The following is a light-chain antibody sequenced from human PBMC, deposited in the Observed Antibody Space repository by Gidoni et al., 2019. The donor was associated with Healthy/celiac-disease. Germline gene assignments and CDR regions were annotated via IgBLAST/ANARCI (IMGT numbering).Light chain of an antibody. CDR2: AES. V-gene: IGKV1-39*01. CDR3: QQSYSTPRT. Sequence: DIQITHSPSALSASGGDRVTITCRASQSISSYLNWYQQKPGKAPKLLIYAESSLQSGVPSRFSGSGSGTDFTLTISSLQPEDFATYYCQQSYSTPRTFGQGTKVEIK. J-gene: IGKJ1*01. CDR1: QSISSY.